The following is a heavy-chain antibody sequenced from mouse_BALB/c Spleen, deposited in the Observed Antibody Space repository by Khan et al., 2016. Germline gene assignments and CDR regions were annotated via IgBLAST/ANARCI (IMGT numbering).Heavy chain of an antibody. V-gene: IGHV3-2*02. CDR1: GYSITSDYA. CDR2: ISYSGST. J-gene: IGHJ2*01. D-gene: IGHD3-2*01. Sequence: EVQLQESGPGLVKPSQSLSLTCTVTGYSITSDYAWNWIRQFPGNKLEWMGYISYSGSTSYNPSLKSRISITRDTSKNQFFLQLNSVTTEDTATYYCANDSSGYVNYFVYWGQDTTLTVSS. CDR3: ANDSSGYVNYFVY.